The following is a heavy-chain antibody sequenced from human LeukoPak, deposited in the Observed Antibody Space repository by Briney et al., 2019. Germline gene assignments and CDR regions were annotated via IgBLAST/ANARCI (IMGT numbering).Heavy chain of an antibody. CDR2: INPNSGGT. CDR3: ARVGHDYGAPYYYYGMDV. D-gene: IGHD4-17*01. Sequence: ASVKVSCKASGYTFTGYYMHWVRQAPGQGLEWMGWINPNSGGTNYAQKFQGWVTMTRDTSISTAYMELSRLRSDDTAVYYCARVGHDYGAPYYYYGMDVWGQGTTVTVSS. CDR1: GYTFTGYY. J-gene: IGHJ6*02. V-gene: IGHV1-2*04.